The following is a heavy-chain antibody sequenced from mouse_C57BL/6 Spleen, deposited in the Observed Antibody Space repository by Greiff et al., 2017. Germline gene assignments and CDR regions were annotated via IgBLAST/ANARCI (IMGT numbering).Heavy chain of an antibody. CDR1: GYTFTSYG. V-gene: IGHV1-81*01. D-gene: IGHD1-1*01. CDR2: IYPRRGNT. Sequence: VQLQQSGAELARPGASVKLSCKASGYTFTSYGISWVKQRTGQGLEWIGEIYPRRGNTYYNEKFKGKATLTADKSSSTAYMELRSLTSEDSAVYFCARADYYGSSPLYFDVWGTGTTVTVSS. CDR3: ARADYYGSSPLYFDV. J-gene: IGHJ1*03.